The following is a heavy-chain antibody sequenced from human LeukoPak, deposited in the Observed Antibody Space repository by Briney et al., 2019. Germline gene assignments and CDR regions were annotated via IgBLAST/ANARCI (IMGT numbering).Heavy chain of an antibody. CDR1: GFTFGSYA. J-gene: IGHJ3*02. CDR2: ISGSGGST. V-gene: IGHV3-23*01. D-gene: IGHD4-23*01. Sequence: GGSLRLSCAASGFTFGSYAMSWVRQAPGKGLEWVSVISGSGGSTDYADSVKGRFTISRENSKNTLYLQMNSLRAEDTAVYYCARSNGGNLLYDAFDIWGQGTMVTVSS. CDR3: ARSNGGNLLYDAFDI.